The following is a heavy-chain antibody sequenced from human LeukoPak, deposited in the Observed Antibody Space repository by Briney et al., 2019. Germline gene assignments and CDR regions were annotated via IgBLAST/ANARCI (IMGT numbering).Heavy chain of an antibody. J-gene: IGHJ3*02. CDR2: IYTSGST. D-gene: IGHD2-15*01. CDR1: GGSISSGSYY. V-gene: IGHV4-61*02. Sequence: SQTLSLTCTVSGGSISSGSYYWSWIRQPAGKGLEWIGRIYTSGSTNYNPSLKSRVTISVDTSKNQFSLKLSSVTAADTAVYYCARVCSGGSCYYHDAFDIWGQGTMVTVSS. CDR3: ARVCSGGSCYYHDAFDI.